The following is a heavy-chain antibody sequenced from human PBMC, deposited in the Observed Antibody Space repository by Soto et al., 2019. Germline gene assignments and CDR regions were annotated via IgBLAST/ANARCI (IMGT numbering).Heavy chain of an antibody. D-gene: IGHD3-10*01. J-gene: IGHJ6*02. CDR2: IYYSGST. CDR3: ARINPGAGHYYDMDV. CDR1: GYSISSSNW. Sequence: QVQLQESGPGLVKPSDTLSLTCAVSGYSISSSNWWGWFRQPPGKGLEWIGYIYYSGSTYYNPSLKSRVTMSVDTSENQFSLKLSSVTAVDTAVYYCARINPGAGHYYDMDVWVQGTTVTVSS. V-gene: IGHV4-28*01.